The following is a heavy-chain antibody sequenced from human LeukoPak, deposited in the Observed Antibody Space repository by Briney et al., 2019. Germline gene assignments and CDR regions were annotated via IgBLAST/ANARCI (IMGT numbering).Heavy chain of an antibody. D-gene: IGHD1-14*01. Sequence: KPGGSLRLSCAASGFTFSSYSMNWVRQAPGKGLEWVSSISSSSSYIYYADSVKGRFTISRDNAKNSLYLQMNSLRAEDTAVYYCAREPDYYYGMDVWGKGTTVTVSS. J-gene: IGHJ6*04. CDR3: AREPDYYYGMDV. CDR1: GFTFSSYS. CDR2: ISSSSSYI. V-gene: IGHV3-21*01.